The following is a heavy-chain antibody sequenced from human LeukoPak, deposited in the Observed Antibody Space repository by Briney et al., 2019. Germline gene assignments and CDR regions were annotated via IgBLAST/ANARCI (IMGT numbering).Heavy chain of an antibody. CDR2: IYHSGST. V-gene: IGHV4-30-2*01. CDR1: GGSISSGGYS. J-gene: IGHJ4*02. D-gene: IGHD2-2*01. Sequence: SQTLSLTCAVSGGSISSGGYSWSWIRQPPGKGLEWIGNIYHSGSTYYNPSLKSRVTISVDRSKNQFSLKLSSVTAADTAVYYCARGGQLPLDYWGQGTLVTVSS. CDR3: ARGGQLPLDY.